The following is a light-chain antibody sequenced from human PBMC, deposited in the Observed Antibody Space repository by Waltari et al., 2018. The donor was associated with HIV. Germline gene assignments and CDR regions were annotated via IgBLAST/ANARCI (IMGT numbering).Light chain of an antibody. CDR3: CAYAGSTTYVI. CDR2: EVS. Sequence: QSALTQPASVSGSPGQSLTLSCTGTSRDVGGYNLVSWYQQHPGKAPKLMIYEVSKRPSGVSNRFSGSKSGNTASLTISGLQAEDEADCYCCAYAGSTTYVIFGGGTKLTVL. CDR1: SRDVGGYNL. V-gene: IGLV2-23*02. J-gene: IGLJ2*01.